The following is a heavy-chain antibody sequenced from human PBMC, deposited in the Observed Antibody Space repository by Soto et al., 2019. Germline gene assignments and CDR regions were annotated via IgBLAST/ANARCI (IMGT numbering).Heavy chain of an antibody. V-gene: IGHV4-59*08. CDR2: IDYSGST. CDR1: GGSITSYS. J-gene: IGHJ4*02. D-gene: IGHD2-15*01. CDR3: ARHYCSGGNCYYFDH. Sequence: ASETLSLPFTVPGGSITSYSRGWVRPPPGKGLEWIGYIDYSGSTNYNPSLKSRVTISVDTSKKQFSLKLSSVTAADTAVYYCARHYCSGGNCYYFDHWGQGTLVTVSS.